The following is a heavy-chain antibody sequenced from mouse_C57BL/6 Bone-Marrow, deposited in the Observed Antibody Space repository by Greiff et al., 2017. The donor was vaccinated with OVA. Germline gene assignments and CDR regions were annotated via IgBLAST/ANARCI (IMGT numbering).Heavy chain of an antibody. V-gene: IGHV1-72*01. Sequence: VKLQQPGAELVKPGASVKLSCQASGYTFTSSWMHWVTPRPGRGLEWIGRIDPNSGGTKYNEKFKSKATLTVDKPSSTAYMQLSSLTSEDSAVYYCARDGSSPWYFDVWGTGTTVTVSS. CDR2: IDPNSGGT. J-gene: IGHJ1*03. CDR3: ARDGSSPWYFDV. CDR1: GYTFTSSW. D-gene: IGHD1-1*01.